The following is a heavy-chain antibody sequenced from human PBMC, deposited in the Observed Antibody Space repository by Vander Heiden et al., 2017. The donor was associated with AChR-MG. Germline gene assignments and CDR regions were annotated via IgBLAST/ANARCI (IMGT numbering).Heavy chain of an antibody. CDR2: ISYDGSSK. V-gene: IGHV3-30*18. CDR3: AKDVRANGDAFDI. Sequence: QVQLVESGGGVVQPGRSLRLSCAASGFTFSNYGVHWVRQAPGKGLEWVAVISYDGSSKYSADSVKGRFTISRDNSKNTLYLEMNSLRAEDTAVYYCAKDVRANGDAFDIWGQGTMVTVSS. CDR1: GFTFSNYG. J-gene: IGHJ3*02. D-gene: IGHD5-12*01.